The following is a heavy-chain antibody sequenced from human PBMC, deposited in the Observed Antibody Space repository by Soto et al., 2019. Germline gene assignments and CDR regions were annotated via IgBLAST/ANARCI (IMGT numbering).Heavy chain of an antibody. V-gene: IGHV1-18*01. J-gene: IGHJ2*01. Sequence: QVRLVQSGDEVKKPGASVKVSCQASGYTFNDYAVSWVRQAPGQGLEWMGWISPSTGDTDQARNFQDRITMTLDKATNTAYMELRSLRSDDTAVYYCVRCYCSLGSCYACWHFDLWGRGTLVTVSS. CDR2: ISPSTGDT. D-gene: IGHD2-15*01. CDR3: VRCYCSLGSCYACWHFDL. CDR1: GYTFNDYA.